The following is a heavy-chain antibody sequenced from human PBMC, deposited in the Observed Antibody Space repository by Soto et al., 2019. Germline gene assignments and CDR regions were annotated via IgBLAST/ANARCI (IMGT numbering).Heavy chain of an antibody. Sequence: SETLSLTCTVSGGSISSYYWSWIRQPPGEGLEWIGYIYHSGSTNYNPSLKSRVTISVDTSKNQFSLKLSSVTAADTALYYCAREAATTEPYYFDYWGQGTLVTVSS. D-gene: IGHD1-26*01. V-gene: IGHV4-59*01. CDR3: AREAATTEPYYFDY. CDR1: GGSISSYY. J-gene: IGHJ4*02. CDR2: IYHSGST.